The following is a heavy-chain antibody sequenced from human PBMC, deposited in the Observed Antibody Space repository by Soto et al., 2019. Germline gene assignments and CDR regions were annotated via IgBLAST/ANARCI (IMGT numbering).Heavy chain of an antibody. D-gene: IGHD2-8*02. V-gene: IGHV4-59*01. CDR1: GGSISSYY. J-gene: IGHJ5*02. CDR3: ARRDRGTESWFDP. Sequence: PSETLSLTCTVSGGSISSYYWGWIRQPPGKGLEWIGYIYYSGSTNYDPSLKSRVTISVDTSKNQFSLKLSSVTAADTAVYYCARRDRGTESWFDPWGQRTLVTVFS. CDR2: IYYSGST.